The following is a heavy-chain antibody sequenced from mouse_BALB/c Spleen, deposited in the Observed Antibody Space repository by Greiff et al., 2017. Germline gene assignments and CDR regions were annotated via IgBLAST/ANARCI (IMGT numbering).Heavy chain of an antibody. CDR3: ARHNYGCEWLEY. D-gene: IGHD2-14*01. V-gene: IGHV5-12-1*01. J-gene: IGHJ3*01. CDR1: GFTFSSYD. CDR2: ISSGGGST. Sequence: EVQLVESGGGLVQPGGSLKLSCAASGFTFSSYDMSWVRQTPEKGLEWVAYISSGGGSTYYPDTVKGRFTISRDNAKNTLSLQMSSLKSEDTAMYYYARHNYGCEWLEYWGQGTLVTVCA.